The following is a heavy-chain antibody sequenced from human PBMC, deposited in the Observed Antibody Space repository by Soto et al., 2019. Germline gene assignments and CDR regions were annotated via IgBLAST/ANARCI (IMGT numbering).Heavy chain of an antibody. V-gene: IGHV1-2*04. CDR2: INPNSGGT. Sequence: ASVKVSCKASGYTFTGYYMHWVRQAPGQGLEWMGWINPNSGGTNYAQKFQGWVTMTRDTSISTAYMELSRLRSDDTAVYYCARIHSSGWDFFDYWGQGTLVTVYS. CDR1: GYTFTGYY. D-gene: IGHD6-19*01. CDR3: ARIHSSGWDFFDY. J-gene: IGHJ4*02.